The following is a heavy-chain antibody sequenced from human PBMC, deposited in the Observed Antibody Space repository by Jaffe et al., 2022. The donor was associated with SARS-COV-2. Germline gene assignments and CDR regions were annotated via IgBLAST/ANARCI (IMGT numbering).Heavy chain of an antibody. Sequence: VQLVESGGGVVQPGSSLRLSCAASGFSFSNYGIHWVRQAPGKGLEWVAAISYHGNKKYYAEFVKGRFTISRDNPKNTVYLQMNSLRDEDTAVYYCAKDKWVDRDYPRSPFDYWGQGALVTVSS. CDR1: GFSFSNYG. CDR2: ISYHGNKK. J-gene: IGHJ4*02. V-gene: IGHV3-30*18. D-gene: IGHD4-17*01. CDR3: AKDKWVDRDYPRSPFDY.